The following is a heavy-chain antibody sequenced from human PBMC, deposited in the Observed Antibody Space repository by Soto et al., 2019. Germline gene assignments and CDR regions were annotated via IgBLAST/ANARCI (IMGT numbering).Heavy chain of an antibody. CDR1: GFTFIYAW. Sequence: EVQLVESGGGLVKPGGSLRLSCEASGFTFIYAWMSWVRQAPGKGLEWVGHIKSNTDGGTTDYAAPVNGRFTISRDDSKTTLYLQMSSLETEDTAVYYCTPDPILAAAGGSDPWGQGTLVTVSS. V-gene: IGHV3-15*01. CDR3: TPDPILAAAGGSDP. J-gene: IGHJ5*02. D-gene: IGHD6-13*01. CDR2: IKSNTDGGTT.